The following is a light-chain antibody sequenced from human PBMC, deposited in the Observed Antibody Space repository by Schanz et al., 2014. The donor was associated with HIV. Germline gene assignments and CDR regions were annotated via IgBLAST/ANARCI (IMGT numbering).Light chain of an antibody. J-gene: IGLJ2*01. CDR3: AAWDDSLEGVE. Sequence: QSVLTQPPSASRTPGQRVTMSCSGSGSNIGRNYVYWYQQFPGMAPKLLIYRNNQRPSGVPDRFSASKSGTSASLAISELQSEDEADYYCAAWDDSLEGVEFGGGTKVTVL. CDR2: RNN. V-gene: IGLV1-47*01. CDR1: GSNIGRNY.